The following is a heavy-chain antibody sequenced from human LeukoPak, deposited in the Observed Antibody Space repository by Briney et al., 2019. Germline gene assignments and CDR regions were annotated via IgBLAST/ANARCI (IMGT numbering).Heavy chain of an antibody. J-gene: IGHJ4*02. V-gene: IGHV3-49*04. Sequence: GGSLRLSCTASGFTFGDYAMSWVRQAPGKGLEWVGFIRSKAYGGTTEYAASVKVRFTISRDDSKSIAYLQMNSLKTEDTAVYYCTREVDTAMVPPFDYWGQGTLVTVSS. CDR1: GFTFGDYA. CDR2: IRSKAYGGTT. D-gene: IGHD5-18*01. CDR3: TREVDTAMVPPFDY.